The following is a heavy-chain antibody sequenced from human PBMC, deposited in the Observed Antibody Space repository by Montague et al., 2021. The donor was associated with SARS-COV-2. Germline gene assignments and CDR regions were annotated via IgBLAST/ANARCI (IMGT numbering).Heavy chain of an antibody. J-gene: IGHJ1*01. CDR3: AHRGGLGAI. CDR1: GDSVNNNKNY. CDR2: NYHDGST. Sequence: SETLSLTCTVSGDSVNNNKNYWGWTRQPPGKGLEWIGSNYHDGSTYYNPSLWSRITMSVDTAKNQFSLRLASVTAADTAVYYCAHRGGLGAIWGQGTLVTVSS. D-gene: IGHD3-10*01. V-gene: IGHV4-39*01.